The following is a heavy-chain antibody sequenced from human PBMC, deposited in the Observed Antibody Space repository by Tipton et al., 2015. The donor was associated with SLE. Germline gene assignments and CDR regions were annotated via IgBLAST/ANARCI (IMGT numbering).Heavy chain of an antibody. D-gene: IGHD6-13*01. J-gene: IGHJ2*01. V-gene: IGHV4-4*01. CDR3: TRAEFSSNWYMYWHFDL. CDR2: IHHRGTT. CDR1: GGSISSNTW. Sequence: SLRLSCTASGGSISSNTWWNWVRQPPGMGLEWIGEIHHRGTTNYNPSLKSRVTISVDKSKSQFSLKLSSVTAADTAVYFCTRAEFSSNWYMYWHFDLWGRGTLVTVSS.